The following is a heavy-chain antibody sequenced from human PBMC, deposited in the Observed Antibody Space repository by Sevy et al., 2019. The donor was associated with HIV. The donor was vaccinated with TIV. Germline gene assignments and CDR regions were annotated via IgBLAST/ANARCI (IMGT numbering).Heavy chain of an antibody. CDR1: GGTFSSYA. CDR3: ARGLIATRRGGGYYFDY. D-gene: IGHD6-6*01. J-gene: IGHJ4*02. Sequence: ASVKVSCKASGGTFSSYAISWVRQAPGQGLEWMGGIIPIFGTANYAQKFQGRVTVTADESTSTAYMELSSLRSADTAVYYCARGLIATRRGGGYYFDYWGQGTLVTVSS. CDR2: IIPIFGTA. V-gene: IGHV1-69*13.